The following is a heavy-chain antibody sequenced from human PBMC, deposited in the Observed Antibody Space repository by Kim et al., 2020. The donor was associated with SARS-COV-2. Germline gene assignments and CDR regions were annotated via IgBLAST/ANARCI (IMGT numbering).Heavy chain of an antibody. J-gene: IGHJ4*02. D-gene: IGHD3-22*01. Sequence: GDSVKGRFTISRDNSKETLYRQMNSLRAEDTALYYCAKRDYYDSGAYYDYWGQGTLVTVFS. V-gene: IGHV3-23*02. CDR3: AKRDYYDSGAYYDY.